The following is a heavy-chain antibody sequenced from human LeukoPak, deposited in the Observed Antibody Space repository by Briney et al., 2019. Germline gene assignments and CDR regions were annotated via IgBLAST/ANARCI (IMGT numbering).Heavy chain of an antibody. CDR2: IYAGNSDA. D-gene: IGHD5-24*01. Sequence: PGESLRISCQGFGYPFTTSWIGWVRQLPGKGLEWTAIIYAGNSDAKYSPSFQGQVSISTDRAISTAYLHWSSLKASDTAIYYCAIINHPDGRVYWGQGTLVTVSS. CDR1: GYPFTTSW. CDR3: AIINHPDGRVY. J-gene: IGHJ4*02. V-gene: IGHV5-51*01.